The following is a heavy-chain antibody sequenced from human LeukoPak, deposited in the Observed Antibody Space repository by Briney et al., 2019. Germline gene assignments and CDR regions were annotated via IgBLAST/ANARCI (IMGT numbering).Heavy chain of an antibody. Sequence: PGGSLRLSCAASGFTVSSNYMSWVRQAPGKGLEWVSVIYSGGSTYYADSVKGRFTISRDNSKNTLYLQMNSLRAEDAAVYYCAKVIPPYYYGPGEWYWGQGTLVTVSS. J-gene: IGHJ4*02. V-gene: IGHV3-66*01. CDR1: GFTVSSNY. CDR2: IYSGGST. CDR3: AKVIPPYYYGPGEWY. D-gene: IGHD3-10*01.